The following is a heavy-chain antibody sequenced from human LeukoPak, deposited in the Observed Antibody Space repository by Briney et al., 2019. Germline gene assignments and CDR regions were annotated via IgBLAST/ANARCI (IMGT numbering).Heavy chain of an antibody. D-gene: IGHD6-19*01. CDR3: ARQEGPQWPWWYFDL. Sequence: PSETLSLTCTVSGVSISSSSYYWGWIRQPPGKGLEWIGSIYYSGSTYYNPSLKSRVTISVDTSKNQFSLKLSSVTAADTAVYYCARQEGPQWPWWYFDLWGRGTLVTVSS. V-gene: IGHV4-39*01. J-gene: IGHJ2*01. CDR1: GVSISSSSYY. CDR2: IYYSGST.